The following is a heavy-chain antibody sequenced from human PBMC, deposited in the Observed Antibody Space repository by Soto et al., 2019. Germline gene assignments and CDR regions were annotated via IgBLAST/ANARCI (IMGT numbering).Heavy chain of an antibody. J-gene: IGHJ4*02. CDR3: ARDLYSSSADY. D-gene: IGHD6-6*01. Sequence: VASVKVSCKASGYTFTSYAMHWVRQAPGQRLEWMGWINAGSGNTKYSQKFQGRVTITRDTSASTAYMELSSLRSEDTAVYYCARDLYSSSADYWGQGTLVTVSS. CDR1: GYTFTSYA. CDR2: INAGSGNT. V-gene: IGHV1-3*01.